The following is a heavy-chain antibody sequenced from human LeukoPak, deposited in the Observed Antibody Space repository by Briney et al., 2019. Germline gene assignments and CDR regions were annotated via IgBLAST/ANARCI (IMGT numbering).Heavy chain of an antibody. Sequence: PGGSLRLSCAASGFTFSSYWMSWVRQAPGKGLEWVANIKQDGSEKYYVDSVKGRFTISRDNAKNSLYLQMNSLRAEDTAVYYCARDSSGWYLDYYFDYWGQGTLVTVSS. CDR3: ARDSSGWYLDYYFDY. J-gene: IGHJ4*02. CDR1: GFTFSSYW. V-gene: IGHV3-7*01. D-gene: IGHD6-19*01. CDR2: IKQDGSEK.